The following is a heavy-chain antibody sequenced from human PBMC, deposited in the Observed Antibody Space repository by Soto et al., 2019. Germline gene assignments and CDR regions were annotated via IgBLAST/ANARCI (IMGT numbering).Heavy chain of an antibody. CDR3: ARDGLCTNGVCFDF. CDR2: IYYSGSH. CDR1: GGSVSSYY. Sequence: QVQLQESGPGLVKPSETLSLTCTVSGGSVSSYYWSWIRQPPGKGLEWIGYIYYSGSHNYNPSLKSRVSISVDTSKNLYSLKLSSVTAADTAVYYCARDGLCTNGVCFDFWGQGTLVTVSS. V-gene: IGHV4-59*02. D-gene: IGHD2-8*01. J-gene: IGHJ4*02.